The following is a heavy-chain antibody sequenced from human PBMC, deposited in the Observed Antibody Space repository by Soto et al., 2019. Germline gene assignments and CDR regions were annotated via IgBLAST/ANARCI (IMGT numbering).Heavy chain of an antibody. Sequence: SETLSLTCTVSGGSISSGDYYWSWIRQPPGKGLEWIGYIYYSGSTYYNPSLKSRVTISVDTSKNQFSLKLSSVTAADTAVYYCAREVAKLLWFGEEFDYWGQGTLVTVSS. CDR1: GGSISSGDYY. CDR2: IYYSGST. CDR3: AREVAKLLWFGEEFDY. V-gene: IGHV4-30-4*01. D-gene: IGHD3-10*01. J-gene: IGHJ4*02.